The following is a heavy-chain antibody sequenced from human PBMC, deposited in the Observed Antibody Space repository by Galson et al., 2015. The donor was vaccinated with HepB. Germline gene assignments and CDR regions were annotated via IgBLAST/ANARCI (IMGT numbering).Heavy chain of an antibody. CDR3: STDIPFTGGGALYY. CDR1: GITFSNVW. J-gene: IGHJ4*02. V-gene: IGHV3-15*01. Sequence: SLRLSCATSGITFSNVWMSWVRLAPGKGLEWVGHIRSKINGETTEYAAPVKGRFTISRDDSKNTVYLQMNSLKTEDTALYYCSTDIPFTGGGALYYWGQGIRVTVSS. D-gene: IGHD3-16*01. CDR2: IRSKINGETT.